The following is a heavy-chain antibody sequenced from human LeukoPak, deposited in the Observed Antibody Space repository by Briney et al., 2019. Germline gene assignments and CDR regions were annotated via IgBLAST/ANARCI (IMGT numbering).Heavy chain of an antibody. CDR1: GFTFSSYA. J-gene: IGHJ4*02. V-gene: IGHV3-30*04. Sequence: PGGSLTLSCAASGFTFSSYAMHWVRQAPGKGLEWAAVISSDGSNKYYADSVKGRFTIFRDNSKNTLYLQMNSLRAEDTAVYYCARDFSSTYYYGSGSYWPPSYFDYWGQGTLVTVSS. D-gene: IGHD3-10*01. CDR2: ISSDGSNK. CDR3: ARDFSSTYYYGSGSYWPPSYFDY.